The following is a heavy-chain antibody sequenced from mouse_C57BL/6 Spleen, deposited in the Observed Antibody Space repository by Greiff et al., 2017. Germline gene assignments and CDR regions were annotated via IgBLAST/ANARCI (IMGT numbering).Heavy chain of an antibody. J-gene: IGHJ2*01. Sequence: VQLQESGAELVKPGASVKISCKASGYAFSSYWMNWVKQRPGKGLEWIGQIYPGDGDTNYNGKFKGKDTLTADKSSSTAYMQLSSLTSEDSAVYFCAREYYSNSYYFDYWGQGTTLTVSS. CDR1: GYAFSSYW. D-gene: IGHD2-5*01. CDR2: IYPGDGDT. CDR3: AREYYSNSYYFDY. V-gene: IGHV1-80*01.